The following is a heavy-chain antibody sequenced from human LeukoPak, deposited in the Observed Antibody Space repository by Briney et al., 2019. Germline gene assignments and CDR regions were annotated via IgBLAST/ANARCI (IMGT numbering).Heavy chain of an antibody. CDR3: ARDQWFGELVNYYYYYMDV. CDR1: GYTFTSYG. Sequence: ASVKVSCKVSGYTFTSYGISWVRQAPGQGLEWMGWISAYNGNTNYAQKLQGRVTMTTDTSTSTAYMELRSLRSDDTAVYYCARDQWFGELVNYYYYYMDVWGKGTTVTVSS. D-gene: IGHD3-10*01. CDR2: ISAYNGNT. J-gene: IGHJ6*03. V-gene: IGHV1-18*01.